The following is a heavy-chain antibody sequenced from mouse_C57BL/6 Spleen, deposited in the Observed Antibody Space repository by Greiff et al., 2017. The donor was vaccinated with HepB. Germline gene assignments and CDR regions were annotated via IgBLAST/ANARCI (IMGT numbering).Heavy chain of an antibody. D-gene: IGHD1-2*01. CDR3: ARLATADY. CDR2: INPNNGGT. Sequence: VQLQQSGPELVKPGASVKISCKASGYTFTDYYMNWVKQSHGKSLEWIGDINPNNGGTSYNQKFKGKATLTVDKSSSTAYMELRSLTSEDSAVYYCARLATADYWGQGTTLTVSS. CDR1: GYTFTDYY. J-gene: IGHJ2*01. V-gene: IGHV1-26*01.